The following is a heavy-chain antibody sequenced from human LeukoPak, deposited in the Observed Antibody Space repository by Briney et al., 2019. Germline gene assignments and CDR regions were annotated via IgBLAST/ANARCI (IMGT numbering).Heavy chain of an antibody. V-gene: IGHV1-18*01. CDR1: GYTFTSYG. J-gene: IGHJ4*02. CDR2: ISAYNGNT. CDR3: ARGGSYYDFWSGYTTGFDY. Sequence: ASEKVSCKASGYTFTSYGISWVRQAPGQGLEWMGWISAYNGNTNYAQKLQGRVTMTTDTSTCTAYMELRSLRSDDTAVYYCARGGSYYDFWSGYTTGFDYWGQGTLVTVSS. D-gene: IGHD3-3*01.